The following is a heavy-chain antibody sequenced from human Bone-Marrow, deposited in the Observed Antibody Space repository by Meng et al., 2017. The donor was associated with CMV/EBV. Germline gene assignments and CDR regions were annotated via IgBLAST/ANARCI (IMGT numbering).Heavy chain of an antibody. Sequence: TSGVGVGCIRQPPGKALEWLALIYWNDDKRYSPSLKSRLTITKDTAKNQVVLTMTNMDPVDTATYYCAHAPTDYDFWSGYLIYYFDYWGQGTLVTVSS. CDR3: AHAPTDYDFWSGYLIYYFDY. CDR2: IYWNDDK. V-gene: IGHV2-5*01. D-gene: IGHD3-3*01. CDR1: TSGVG. J-gene: IGHJ4*02.